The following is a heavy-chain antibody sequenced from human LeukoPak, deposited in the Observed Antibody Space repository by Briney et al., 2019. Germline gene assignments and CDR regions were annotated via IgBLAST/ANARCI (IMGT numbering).Heavy chain of an antibody. J-gene: IGHJ6*03. CDR3: AREGPAASTFFYYFMDV. CDR1: GDSISNYY. CDR2: MYTGGAT. Sequence: PSETLSLTCTVSGDSISNYYWSWIRQPAGKGLEWIGRMYTGGATNYNPSLKSRATMSVDTSKNQLSLRLSSVTAADRAVYYCAREGPAASTFFYYFMDVWGKGTTVTVSS. V-gene: IGHV4-4*07. D-gene: IGHD2-2*01.